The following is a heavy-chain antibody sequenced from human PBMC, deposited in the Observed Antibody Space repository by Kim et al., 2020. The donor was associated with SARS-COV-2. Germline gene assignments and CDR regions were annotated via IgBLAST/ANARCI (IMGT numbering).Heavy chain of an antibody. J-gene: IGHJ4*02. Sequence: GKNYVDSVKGRFTISRDNAKNSLYLQMNNLRADDTAVFYCAGGTGWIIDSWGQGTLVTVSS. V-gene: IGHV3-7*01. CDR3: AGGTGWIIDS. CDR2: GK. D-gene: IGHD3-9*01.